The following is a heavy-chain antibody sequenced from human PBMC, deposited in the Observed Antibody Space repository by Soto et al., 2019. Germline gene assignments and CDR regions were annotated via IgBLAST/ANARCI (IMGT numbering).Heavy chain of an antibody. CDR3: ATMCYDSRGYLLAF. Sequence: GGSLRLSCAASGFTFSSYGMHWVRQAPGKGLEWVAVISYDGSNKYYADSVKGRFTISRDNSKNTLYLQMNSLRAEDTAVYYFATMCYDSRGYLLAFCGQRSLVTGS. J-gene: IGHJ4*02. V-gene: IGHV3-30*03. D-gene: IGHD3-22*01. CDR2: ISYDGSNK. CDR1: GFTFSSYG.